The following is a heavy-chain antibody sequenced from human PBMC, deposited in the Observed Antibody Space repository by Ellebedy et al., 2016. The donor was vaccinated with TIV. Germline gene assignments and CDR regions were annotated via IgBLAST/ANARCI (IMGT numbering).Heavy chain of an antibody. Sequence: PGGSLRLSCAASGFIFSTYAMTWVRRAPGKGLEWVSGISGSGGSTYYADSLQGRFTISRDNSKNTLYLQMNSLRAEDTALYYCAKGWMYSTSGGIYCDCWGQGTLVTVSS. D-gene: IGHD6-6*01. CDR1: GFIFSTYA. V-gene: IGHV3-23*01. J-gene: IGHJ4*02. CDR2: ISGSGGST. CDR3: AKGWMYSTSGGIYCDC.